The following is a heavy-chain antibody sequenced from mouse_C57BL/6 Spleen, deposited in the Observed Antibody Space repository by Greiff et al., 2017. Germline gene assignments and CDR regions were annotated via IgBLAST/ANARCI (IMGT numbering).Heavy chain of an antibody. D-gene: IGHD2-1*01. V-gene: IGHV5-16*01. CDR2: INYDGSST. CDR1: GFTFSDYY. CDR3: AREAFYYGNYWFDY. J-gene: IGHJ2*01. Sequence: DVKLVESEGGLVQPGSSMKLSCTASGFTFSDYYMAWVRQVPEKGLEWVANINYDGSSTYYLDSLKSRFIISRDNAKNILYLQMSSLKSEDTATYYCAREAFYYGNYWFDYWGQGTTLTVSS.